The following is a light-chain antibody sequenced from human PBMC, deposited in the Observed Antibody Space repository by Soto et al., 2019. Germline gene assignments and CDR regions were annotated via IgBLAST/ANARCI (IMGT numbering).Light chain of an antibody. CDR1: QDIANF. CDR2: AAS. J-gene: IGKJ5*01. V-gene: IGKV1-17*01. Sequence: DIQITQSPSSLSAFVGDRVTITCRASQDIANFLAWYQQKPGKVPKLLIYAASSLQSGVPSRFSGSGSGTEFTLTISSLQPEDFATYYCQQYESLPLTFGQGTRLEI. CDR3: QQYESLPLT.